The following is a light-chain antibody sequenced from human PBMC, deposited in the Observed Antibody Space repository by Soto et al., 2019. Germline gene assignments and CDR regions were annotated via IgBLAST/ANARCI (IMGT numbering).Light chain of an antibody. V-gene: IGKV3-11*01. CDR1: QSVNIY. CDR3: QQRSTWPPFS. CDR2: GAS. J-gene: IGKJ3*01. Sequence: EIVMTQSPATLSVSPGERATLSCRASQSVNIYLAWYQQKPGQAPRLLIFGASYRATGIPARFSGSGSGTDFTLTISSLEPEDFAVYYCQQRSTWPPFSFGPGTKVDIK.